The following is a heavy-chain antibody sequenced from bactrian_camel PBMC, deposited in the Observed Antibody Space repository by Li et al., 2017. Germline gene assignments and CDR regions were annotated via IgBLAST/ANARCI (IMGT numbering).Heavy chain of an antibody. CDR2: IRGDTGTT. CDR3: VRSNWGPTD. V-gene: IGHV3S40*01. D-gene: IGHD7*01. Sequence: VQLVESGGGLVQPGGSLRLSCAASGFSFSGTYMSWVRQAPGKGLEWVSGIRGDTGTTHYGDFVKGRFTISRDNAKNTLYLQLNSLEPGDTAVYYCVRSNWGPTDWGQGTQVTVS. CDR1: GFSFSGTY. J-gene: IGHJ4*01.